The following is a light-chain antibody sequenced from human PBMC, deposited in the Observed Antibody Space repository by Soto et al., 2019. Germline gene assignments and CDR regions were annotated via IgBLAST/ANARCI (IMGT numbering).Light chain of an antibody. CDR2: SNI. J-gene: IGLJ3*02. CDR1: GSNIGAGYD. CDR3: QSFDNKPHVL. V-gene: IGLV1-40*01. Sequence: QSVLTQPPSVSGAPGQRVTISCTGSGSNIGAGYDVHWYQLVSGTAPGLLIYSNINRPSGVPDRFSGSRSGASASLAITGLEAEDEAHYYCQSFDNKPHVLFGGGTKLTVL.